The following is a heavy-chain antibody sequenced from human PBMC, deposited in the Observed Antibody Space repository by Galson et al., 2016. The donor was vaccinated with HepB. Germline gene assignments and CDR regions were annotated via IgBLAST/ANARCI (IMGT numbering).Heavy chain of an antibody. CDR3: AKVGSGYSGYDLFDP. CDR1: GGTFSTYT. Sequence: SVKVSCKASGGTFSTYTIGWLRQAPGLGLEWMGRIIPILGMTDYAQKFQGRVTITADKSTSTAYMELSSLRSEDTAVYYCAKVGSGYSGYDLFDPWGQGTLVTVSS. J-gene: IGHJ5*02. V-gene: IGHV1-69*02. CDR2: IIPILGMT. D-gene: IGHD5-12*01.